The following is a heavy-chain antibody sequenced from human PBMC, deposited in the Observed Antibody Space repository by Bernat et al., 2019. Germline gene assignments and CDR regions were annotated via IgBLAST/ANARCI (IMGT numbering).Heavy chain of an antibody. CDR1: GFTFSSYA. D-gene: IGHD6-6*01. V-gene: IGHV3-23*01. CDR3: AKDLARYSSSSYAFEI. CDR2: ISGSGGST. J-gene: IGHJ3*02. Sequence: EVQLLESGGGLVQPGGSLRLSCAASGFTFSSYAMSWVRQTPGKGLEWVPAISGSGGSTYYADSVKGRFTISRDNSKNTLYLQMNSLRAEDTAVYYCAKDLARYSSSSYAFEIWGQGTMVTVSS.